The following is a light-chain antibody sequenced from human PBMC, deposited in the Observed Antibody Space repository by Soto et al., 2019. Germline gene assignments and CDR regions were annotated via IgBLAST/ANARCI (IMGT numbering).Light chain of an antibody. CDR2: DTS. J-gene: IGKJ5*01. CDR1: QSVSIK. CDR3: QQYNNWPPIT. Sequence: EEMMTQSPATLSVSQGERATLSCRASQSVSIKLAWYRQRPGQAPRLLIYDTSTRATGIPARFSGSGSGTEFTLTISSLQSEDFAVYYCQQYNNWPPITFGQGRLLAV. V-gene: IGKV3-15*01.